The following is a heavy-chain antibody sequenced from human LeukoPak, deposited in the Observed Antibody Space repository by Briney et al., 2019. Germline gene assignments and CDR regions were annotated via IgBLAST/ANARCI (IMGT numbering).Heavy chain of an antibody. CDR3: ARERTVVVVPAARALGY. J-gene: IGHJ4*02. Sequence: ASVKVSCKASGYTFTSYYMHWVRQAPGQGLEWMGIINPSGGSTSYAQKFQGRVTMTRDTSTSTVYMELSSLRSEDTAVYYCARERTVVVVPAARALGYWGQGTLVTVSS. CDR1: GYTFTSYY. V-gene: IGHV1-46*01. CDR2: INPSGGST. D-gene: IGHD2-2*01.